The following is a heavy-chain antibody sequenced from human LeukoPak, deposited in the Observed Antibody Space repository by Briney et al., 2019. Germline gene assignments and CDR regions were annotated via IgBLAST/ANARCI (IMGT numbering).Heavy chain of an antibody. CDR1: GFTVSSNY. D-gene: IGHD6-13*01. J-gene: IGHJ4*02. V-gene: IGHV3-53*01. Sequence: GGSLRLSCAASGFTVSSNYMSWVRQAPGKGLEWVSVIYSGGSTYYADSVKGRFTISRDNSKNTLHLQMNTLRAEDTAVYYCASRIATAGSVDYWGQGTLVTVSS. CDR2: IYSGGST. CDR3: ASRIATAGSVDY.